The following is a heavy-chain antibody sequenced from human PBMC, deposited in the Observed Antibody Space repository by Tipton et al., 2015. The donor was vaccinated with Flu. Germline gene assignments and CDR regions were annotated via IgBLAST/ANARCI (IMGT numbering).Heavy chain of an antibody. CDR1: GFTFSSYA. D-gene: IGHD3-10*01. V-gene: IGHV3-23*01. CDR3: AKGIYGSGFWYFDL. CDR2: ISGSGGST. Sequence: TASGFTFSSYAMSWVRQAPGKGLEWVSAISGSGGSTYYADSVKGRFPISRDNSKNTLYLQMNSLRAEDTAVYYCAKGIYGSGFWYFDLWGRGTLVTVSS. J-gene: IGHJ2*01.